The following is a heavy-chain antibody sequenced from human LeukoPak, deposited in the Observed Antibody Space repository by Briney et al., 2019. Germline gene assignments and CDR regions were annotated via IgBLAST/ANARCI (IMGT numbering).Heavy chain of an antibody. CDR3: ARDALRNRHWGAWFDP. D-gene: IGHD7-27*01. J-gene: IGHJ5*02. CDR2: IIPIFGTA. Sequence: SVKVSCKASGGTFSSYAISWVRQAPGQGLEWMGGIIPIFGTANYAQKFQGRVTMTRDTSISTAYMELSRLRSDDTAVYYCARDALRNRHWGAWFDPWGQGTLVTVSS. CDR1: GGTFSSYA. V-gene: IGHV1-69*05.